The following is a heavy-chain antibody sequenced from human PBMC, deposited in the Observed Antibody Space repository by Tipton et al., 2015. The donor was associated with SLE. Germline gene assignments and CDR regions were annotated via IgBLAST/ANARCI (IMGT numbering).Heavy chain of an antibody. CDR3: ARQYTTVTGYEN. CDR1: DDSITTDY. Sequence: TLSLTCTVSDDSITTDYWTWIRQPPGKGLEYIGHVYYLGATNYSPSFESRVAMSVDTSKNQFSLELASVTAADTALYYCARQYTTVTGYENWGQGTLVTVSS. J-gene: IGHJ4*02. CDR2: VYYLGAT. V-gene: IGHV4-59*08. D-gene: IGHD4-17*01.